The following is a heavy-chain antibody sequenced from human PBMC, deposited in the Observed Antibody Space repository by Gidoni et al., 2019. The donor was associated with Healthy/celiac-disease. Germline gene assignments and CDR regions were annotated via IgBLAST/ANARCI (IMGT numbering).Heavy chain of an antibody. J-gene: IGHJ5*02. D-gene: IGHD2-15*01. Sequence: LQLQESRPGLVKPSESLSFTCTVSVGSISSSRYYWGWLRQPPGKGLEWIGSIYYRGSTYYNPSLKSRVTISVDTSKNQFSLKLSSVTAADTAVYYCARDGTLGYCSGGSCNWFDPWGQGTLVTVSS. CDR3: ARDGTLGYCSGGSCNWFDP. CDR2: IYYRGST. V-gene: IGHV4-39*07. CDR1: VGSISSSRYY.